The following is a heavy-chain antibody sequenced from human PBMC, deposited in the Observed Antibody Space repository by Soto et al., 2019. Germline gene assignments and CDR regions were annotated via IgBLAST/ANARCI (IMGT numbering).Heavy chain of an antibody. CDR3: ARVLSSIVVVPAATRSGAYGGACDL. Sequence: QVQLVQSGAEVKKPGASVKVSCKASGYTFTSYAMHWVRQAPGQRLEWMGWINAGNGNTKYSQKFQGRVTITRDTPARPAYMERSSLSSDDTAVYYCARVLSSIVVVPAATRSGAYGGACDLWGRGTMVTVSS. D-gene: IGHD2-2*01. CDR1: GYTFTSYA. V-gene: IGHV1-3*01. CDR2: INAGNGNT. J-gene: IGHJ3*01.